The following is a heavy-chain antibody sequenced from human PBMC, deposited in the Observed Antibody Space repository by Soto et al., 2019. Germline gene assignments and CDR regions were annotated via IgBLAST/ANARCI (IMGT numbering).Heavy chain of an antibody. CDR1: GFTFSSYT. CDR2: IGGSGDGT. J-gene: IGHJ4*02. D-gene: IGHD3-10*01. V-gene: IGHV3-23*01. CDR3: ARVREASLIRGPSSY. Sequence: PGGSLRLSCEASGFTFSSYTMNWVRRAPGKGLEWVATIGGSGDGTYYGDSVTGRFTISRDNSKNTVYLQMNSLRAEDTAIYYCARVREASLIRGPSSYWGKGNLITVSS.